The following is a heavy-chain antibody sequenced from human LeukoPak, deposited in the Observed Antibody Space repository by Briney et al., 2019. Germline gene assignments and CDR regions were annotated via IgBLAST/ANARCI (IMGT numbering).Heavy chain of an antibody. CDR1: GFTFSNYY. CDR2: ITSTGVTI. CDR3: ARELHSSTWDYYHMDV. D-gene: IGHD2-2*01. V-gene: IGHV3-11*01. Sequence: GGSLRLSCAASGFTFSNYYMNWIRQAPGKGLEWVSSITSTGVTIYYADSVKGRFTMSRDNAKNSLFLQMNSLTAEDTAVYFWARELHSSTWDYYHMDVWGKGTTVIVSS. J-gene: IGHJ6*04.